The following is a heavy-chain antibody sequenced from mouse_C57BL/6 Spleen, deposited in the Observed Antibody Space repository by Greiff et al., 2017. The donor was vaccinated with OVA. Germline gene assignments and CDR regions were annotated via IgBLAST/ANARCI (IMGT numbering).Heavy chain of an antibody. Sequence: EVKLMESGGGLVQPGGSLKLSCAASGFTFSDYYMYWVRQTPEKRLEWVAYISNGGGSTYYPDTVKGRFPISRDNAKNTLYLQMSRLKSEDTAMYYCARLAMDYWGQGTSVTVSS. CDR3: ARLAMDY. J-gene: IGHJ4*01. V-gene: IGHV5-12*01. CDR2: ISNGGGST. CDR1: GFTFSDYY.